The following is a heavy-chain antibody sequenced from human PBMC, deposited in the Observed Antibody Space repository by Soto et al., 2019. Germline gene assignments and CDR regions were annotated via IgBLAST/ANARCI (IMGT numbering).Heavy chain of an antibody. CDR2: ISYNGGNR. D-gene: IGHD2-15*01. CDR3: ARGDREDTAVVIGVRPGEYGVDV. J-gene: IGHJ6*02. Sequence: QVQLVKSGGGVVQPGRSLRLSCAASGFTFSNYAMHWVRQAPGKGLECVAVISYNGGNRFYRDYVKGRFTISRDNSKNTVHLQIDSLRYEDAAVYYCARGDREDTAVVIGVRPGEYGVDVWGQGTTVTVSS. V-gene: IGHV3-30*04. CDR1: GFTFSNYA.